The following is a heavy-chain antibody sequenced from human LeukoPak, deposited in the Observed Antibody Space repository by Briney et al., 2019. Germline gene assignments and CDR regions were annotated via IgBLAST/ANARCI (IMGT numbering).Heavy chain of an antibody. Sequence: PSETLSLTRTLSGGSISSYYWSWIRQPAGKGLEWIGRIYTSGSTNYNATLKSRVSMSVDTSKNQFSLKLSSVTAADTAVFYCARENSGSYREFDYWGQGTLVTVSS. CDR2: IYTSGST. CDR1: GGSISSYY. J-gene: IGHJ4*02. V-gene: IGHV4-4*07. D-gene: IGHD1-26*01. CDR3: ARENSGSYREFDY.